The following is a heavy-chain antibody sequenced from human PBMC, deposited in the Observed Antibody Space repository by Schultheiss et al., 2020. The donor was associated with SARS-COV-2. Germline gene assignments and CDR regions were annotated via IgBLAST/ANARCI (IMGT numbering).Heavy chain of an antibody. CDR3: ARVVVVPAASPYMDV. J-gene: IGHJ6*03. CDR1: GFTFSSYA. Sequence: GGSLRLSCAASGFTFSSYAMSWVRQAPGKGLEWVSAISGSGGSTYYADSVKGRFTISRDNAKNSLYLQMNSLRAEDTAVYYCARVVVVPAASPYMDVWGKGTTVTVSS. CDR2: ISGSGGST. V-gene: IGHV3-23*01. D-gene: IGHD2-2*01.